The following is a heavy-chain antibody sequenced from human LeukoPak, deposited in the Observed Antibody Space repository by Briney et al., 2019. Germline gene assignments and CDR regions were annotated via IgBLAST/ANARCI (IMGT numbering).Heavy chain of an antibody. D-gene: IGHD2-2*01. CDR1: GFTFSSYG. CDR3: AKGFPAVVVPTAILD. Sequence: PGGSLRLSCAASGFTFSSYGMHWVRQAPGKGLEWVAFIRYDGSNKCYADSVKGRFTISRDNSKNTLYLQMNSLRPEDTAVYSCAKGFPAVVVPTAILDWGQGTLVTVSS. CDR2: IRYDGSNK. V-gene: IGHV3-30*02. J-gene: IGHJ4*01.